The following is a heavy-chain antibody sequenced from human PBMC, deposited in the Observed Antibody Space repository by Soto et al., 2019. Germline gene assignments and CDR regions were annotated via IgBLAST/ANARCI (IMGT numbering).Heavy chain of an antibody. V-gene: IGHV1-69*01. Sequence: QVQLLQSGAEVKKPGSSVKVSCKASGGTFSSYAISWVRQAPGQGLEWMGVIIPIFGTANYAQKYQVRVTSTADESTSTAYMEMSSLRSEDTAVYYCARDRIRLSTGYSGYDFAFDYWGQGTLLTVSS. D-gene: IGHD5-12*01. CDR3: ARDRIRLSTGYSGYDFAFDY. CDR1: GGTFSSYA. CDR2: IIPIFGTA. J-gene: IGHJ4*02.